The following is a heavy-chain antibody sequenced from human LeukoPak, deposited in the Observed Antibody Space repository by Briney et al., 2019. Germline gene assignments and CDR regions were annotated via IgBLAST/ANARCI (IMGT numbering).Heavy chain of an antibody. CDR3: ARGGDYGDRNTFDY. Sequence: SETLSLTCTVSGGSISSGDYYWSWIRQHPGKGLEWIGYIYYSGSTYYNPSPKSRVTISVDTSKNQFSLKVTSVTAADTAVYYCARGGDYGDRNTFDYWGQGTLVTVSS. CDR1: GGSISSGDYY. V-gene: IGHV4-31*03. CDR2: IYYSGST. D-gene: IGHD4-17*01. J-gene: IGHJ4*02.